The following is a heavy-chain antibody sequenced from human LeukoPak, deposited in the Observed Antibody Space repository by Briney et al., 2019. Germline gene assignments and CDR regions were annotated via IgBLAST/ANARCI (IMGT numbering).Heavy chain of an antibody. CDR2: ISAYNGNT. D-gene: IGHD3-9*01. J-gene: IGHJ4*02. CDR1: GYTFTSYG. CDR3: ARWNYDILTGYPIGGPDY. Sequence: ASVKVSCKASGYTFTSYGISWVRRAPGQGLEWMGWISAYNGNTNYAQKLQGRVTMTTDTSTSTAYMELRSLRSDDTAVYYCARWNYDILTGYPIGGPDYWGQGTLVTVSP. V-gene: IGHV1-18*04.